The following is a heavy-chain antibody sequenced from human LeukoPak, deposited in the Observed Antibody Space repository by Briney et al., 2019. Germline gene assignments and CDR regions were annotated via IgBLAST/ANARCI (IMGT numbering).Heavy chain of an antibody. CDR2: IIPIFGTA. D-gene: IGHD2-15*01. Sequence: GASVKVSCKASGGTFSSYAISWVRQAPGQGLEWMGGIIPIFGTANYAQKSQGRVTITTDESTSTAYMKLSSLRSEDTAVYYCAILGYCSGGSCYSSYYYYYMDVWGKGTTVTVSS. J-gene: IGHJ6*03. CDR1: GGTFSSYA. CDR3: AILGYCSGGSCYSSYYYYYMDV. V-gene: IGHV1-69*05.